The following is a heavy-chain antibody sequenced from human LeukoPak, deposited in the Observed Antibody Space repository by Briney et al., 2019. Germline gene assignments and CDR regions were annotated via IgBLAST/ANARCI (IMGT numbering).Heavy chain of an antibody. CDR1: GFTFTSSV. CDR3: EIYTGYDSF. V-gene: IGHV1-58*02. J-gene: IGHJ4*02. Sequence: SVKVSCKASGFTFTSSVMQWVRQAREQRLERIGWIVVGRGNTNYAQKFQERVTITRDMSTSTAYMEQSSLRSEDTAVYYCEIYTGYDSFWGQGTLVTVSS. CDR2: IVVGRGNT. D-gene: IGHD5-12*01.